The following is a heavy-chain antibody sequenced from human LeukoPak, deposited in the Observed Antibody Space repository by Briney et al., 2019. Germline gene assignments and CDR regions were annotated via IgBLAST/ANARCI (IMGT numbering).Heavy chain of an antibody. Sequence: NPSEILSLTCTVSGGSISSGGYYWSWIRQHPGKGLEWIVYIQHGGSTYYNPSLKSRVTISIDTSNNQFSLKLSSVTAADTAVFYCARGDYGGPFQLRGQGTLVTVSS. CDR1: GGSISSGGYY. CDR3: ARGDYGGPFQL. V-gene: IGHV4-31*03. D-gene: IGHD4-23*01. J-gene: IGHJ1*01. CDR2: IQHGGST.